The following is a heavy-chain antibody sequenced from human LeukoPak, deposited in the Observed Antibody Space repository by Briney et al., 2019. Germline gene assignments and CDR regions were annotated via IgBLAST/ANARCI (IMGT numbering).Heavy chain of an antibody. Sequence: GGSLRLSCAASGFTFDDYAMHWVRQAPGKGLEWVSGISWNSGSIGYADSVKGRFTISRDNAKNSLYLQMNSLRAEDTALYYCAKGVAAAGKGGIDYWGQGTLVTVSS. CDR1: GFTFDDYA. J-gene: IGHJ4*02. CDR3: AKGVAAAGKGGIDY. CDR2: ISWNSGSI. V-gene: IGHV3-9*01. D-gene: IGHD6-13*01.